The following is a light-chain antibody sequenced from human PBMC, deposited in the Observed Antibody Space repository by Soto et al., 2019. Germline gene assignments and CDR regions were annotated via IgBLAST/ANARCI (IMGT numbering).Light chain of an antibody. V-gene: IGLV3-21*02. J-gene: IGLJ1*01. CDR3: QVWDSSSDHYV. Sequence: SYELTQAPAVSVGPGQTARISCGGNDIASKSVHWSQQKPGQAPVLVVYDDNDRPSGIPERLSGSNSGDTATLTISRVEAGDEADYYCQVWDSSSDHYVFGSGTKVTVL. CDR1: DIASKS. CDR2: DDN.